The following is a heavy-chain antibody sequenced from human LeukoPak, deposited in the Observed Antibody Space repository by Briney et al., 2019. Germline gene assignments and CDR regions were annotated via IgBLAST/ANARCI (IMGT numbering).Heavy chain of an antibody. D-gene: IGHD6-13*01. CDR3: AKALGVWQQLDGMDV. J-gene: IGHJ6*02. CDR2: ISGSGGST. V-gene: IGHV3-23*01. CDR1: GFTFRGFA. Sequence: GGPLGFSCEALGFTFRGFALTGVGRAQGKGWEGASAISGSGGSTSYADSVKGRFTISRDNSKNTLYLQMNSLRAEDTAVYYCAKALGVWQQLDGMDVWGQGTTVTVSS.